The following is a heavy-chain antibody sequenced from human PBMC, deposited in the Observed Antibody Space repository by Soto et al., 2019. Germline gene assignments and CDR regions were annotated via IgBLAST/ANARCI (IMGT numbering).Heavy chain of an antibody. V-gene: IGHV4-34*01. CDR2: INHSGST. CDR3: ARGLAVKD. D-gene: IGHD6-19*01. Sequence: QVQLQQWGAGLLKPSETLSLTCAVYGGSFSGYYWSWIRQPPGKGLEWIGEINHSGSTNYNPSLKSRVTISVDTSKNQVSLKLSSVAAADTAVYYCARGLAVKDWGQGTLVTVSS. J-gene: IGHJ4*02. CDR1: GGSFSGYY.